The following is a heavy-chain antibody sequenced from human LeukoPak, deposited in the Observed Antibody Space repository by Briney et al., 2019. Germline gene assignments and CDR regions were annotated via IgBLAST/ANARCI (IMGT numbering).Heavy chain of an antibody. CDR1: GGSISSSSYY. Sequence: SETLSLTCTVSGGSISSSSYYWGWIRQPPGKGLEWIGSVYYSGSTYYNSSLKSRLTISVDTSKNQFSLKLSSVTAADTAVYYCARQVYSGTHYFDYWGQGTLVTVSS. V-gene: IGHV4-39*01. CDR3: ARQVYSGTHYFDY. D-gene: IGHD1-26*01. J-gene: IGHJ4*02. CDR2: VYYSGST.